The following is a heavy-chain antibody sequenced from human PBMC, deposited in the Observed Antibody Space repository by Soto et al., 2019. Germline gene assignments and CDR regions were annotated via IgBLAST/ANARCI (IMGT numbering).Heavy chain of an antibody. J-gene: IGHJ4*02. CDR1: GFSLTTSGVG. V-gene: IGHV2-5*05. CDR2: TYWDDDK. D-gene: IGHD3-3*01. Sequence: QITLNESGPTVVRPTEPLTLTCRFSGFSLTTSGVGVGWIRQSPGKAPEWLALTYWDDDKRYGASLNSRLTRTKDTSKNQVVLTVSDLDPTDTATYYCAHRVLRTVFGVVTTTAIYFDFWGQGTPVAVSS. CDR3: AHRVLRTVFGVVTTTAIYFDF.